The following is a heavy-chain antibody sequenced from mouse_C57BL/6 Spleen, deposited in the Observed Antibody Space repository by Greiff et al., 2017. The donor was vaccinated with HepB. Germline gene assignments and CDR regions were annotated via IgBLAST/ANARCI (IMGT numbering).Heavy chain of an antibody. CDR1: GFTFSSYA. CDR3: ARGRYDYDGAMDY. V-gene: IGHV5-4*01. D-gene: IGHD2-4*01. J-gene: IGHJ4*01. Sequence: EVQLVESGGGLVKPGGSLKLSCAASGFTFSSYAMSWVRQTPEKRLEWVATISDGGSYTYYPDNVKGRFTISRDNAKNNLYLQMSHLKSEDTAMYYCARGRYDYDGAMDYWGQGTSVTVSS. CDR2: ISDGGSYT.